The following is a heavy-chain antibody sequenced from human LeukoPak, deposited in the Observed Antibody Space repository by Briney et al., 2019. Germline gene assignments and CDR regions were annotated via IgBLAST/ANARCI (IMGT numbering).Heavy chain of an antibody. Sequence: GASVKVSCKASGYTFTSYDINWVRQATGQGLEWMGWMNPNSGNTGSAQKFQGRVTMTRNTSISTAYMELSSLRSEDTAVYYCARTGLDCTNGVCYPLLHFDYWGQGTLVTVSS. J-gene: IGHJ4*02. CDR3: ARTGLDCTNGVCYPLLHFDY. CDR2: MNPNSGNT. CDR1: GYTFTSYD. D-gene: IGHD2-8*01. V-gene: IGHV1-8*01.